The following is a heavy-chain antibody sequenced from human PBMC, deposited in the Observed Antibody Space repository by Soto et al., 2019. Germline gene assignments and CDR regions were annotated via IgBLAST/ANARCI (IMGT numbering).Heavy chain of an antibody. Sequence: GGSLRLSCAASGFTFSSYGMHWVRQAPGKGLEWVAVISYDGSNKYYADSVKGRFTISRDNSKNTLYLQMNSLRAEDTAVYYCAKDRAIAAPRDYYGMDVWGQGTTATVSS. CDR2: ISYDGSNK. V-gene: IGHV3-30*18. CDR1: GFTFSSYG. D-gene: IGHD6-6*01. J-gene: IGHJ6*02. CDR3: AKDRAIAAPRDYYGMDV.